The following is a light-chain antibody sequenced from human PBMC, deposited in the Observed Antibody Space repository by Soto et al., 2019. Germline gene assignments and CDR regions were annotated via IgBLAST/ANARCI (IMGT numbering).Light chain of an antibody. J-gene: IGKJ1*01. CDR3: QDYKCLLCR. CDR1: QSISSW. CDR2: KAS. Sequence: TVSAKIETRVTIKSRDSQSISSWVAWYQQQPGKATKLMIYKASSLESGVPSSCSGSGAGKEFTLTISCLQADDGVPYCSQDYKCLLCRFGQGTKV. V-gene: IGKV1-5*03.